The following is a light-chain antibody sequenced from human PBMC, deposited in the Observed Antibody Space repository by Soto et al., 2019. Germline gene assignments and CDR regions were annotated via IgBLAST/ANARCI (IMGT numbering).Light chain of an antibody. V-gene: IGKV3-20*01. CDR1: QSVGSN. Sequence: EIVMTQSPATLSVSPVERATLSGRASQSVGSNLAWYQQKPGQAPRLLIYDASNRATGIPARFSGSGSGTDFTLTISRLEPEDFAVYYCQQYGSSRGFTFGPGTKVDIK. CDR3: QQYGSSRGFT. CDR2: DAS. J-gene: IGKJ3*01.